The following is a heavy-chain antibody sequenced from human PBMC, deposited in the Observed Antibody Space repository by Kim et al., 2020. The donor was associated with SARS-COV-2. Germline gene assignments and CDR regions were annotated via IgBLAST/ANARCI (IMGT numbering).Heavy chain of an antibody. D-gene: IGHD2-21*01. CDR1: GFTFSSYS. V-gene: IGHV3-21*01. CDR3: ARDLEVEESYYGMDV. CDR2: ISSSSSYI. Sequence: GGSLRLSCAASGFTFSSYSMNWVRQAPGKGLEWVSSISSSSSYIYYADSVKGRFTISRDNAKNSLYLQMNSLRAEDTAVYYCARDLEVEESYYGMDVWGQGTTVTVSS. J-gene: IGHJ6*02.